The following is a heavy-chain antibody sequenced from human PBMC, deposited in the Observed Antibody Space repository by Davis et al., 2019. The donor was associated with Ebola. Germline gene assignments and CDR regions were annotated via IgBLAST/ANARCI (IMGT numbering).Heavy chain of an antibody. CDR3: VRDTSHQLPHWLYYFYGMDV. CDR1: GFTFSSYS. J-gene: IGHJ6*02. Sequence: PGGSLRLSCAASGFTFSSYSMNWVRQAPGKGLEWVARIKTDGSTTRYADSVKGRFTISRDNTKNTLYLQMNSLRGEDTAVYYCVRDTSHQLPHWLYYFYGMDVWGQGTTVTVSS. CDR2: IKTDGSTT. D-gene: IGHD2-2*01. V-gene: IGHV3-74*01.